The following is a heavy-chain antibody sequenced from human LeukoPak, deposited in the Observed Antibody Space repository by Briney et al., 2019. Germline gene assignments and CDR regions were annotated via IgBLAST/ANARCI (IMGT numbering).Heavy chain of an antibody. D-gene: IGHD3-22*01. V-gene: IGHV4-34*01. CDR1: GGSFSGYY. Sequence: SETLSLTCAVYGGSFSGYYWSWIRQPPGKGLEWIGEINHSGSTNYNPSLKSRVTISVDTSKNQFSLKLSSVTAADTAVYYCAAGSKSYDSRGYSYYFDYWGQGTLVTVSS. CDR2: INHSGST. J-gene: IGHJ4*02. CDR3: AAGSKSYDSRGYSYYFDY.